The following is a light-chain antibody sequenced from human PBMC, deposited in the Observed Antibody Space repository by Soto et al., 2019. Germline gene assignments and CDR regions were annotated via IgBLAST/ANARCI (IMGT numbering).Light chain of an antibody. V-gene: IGKV3-15*01. Sequence: EVVMTQSPVTLSLSPGERATLSCRASQSVSSNLAWYQQKPGQAPRLLIYGASTRATGIPARFSGSGSGTEFTLTISSLQPDDFATHYCQQYNSYSRTFGQGTKVDIK. CDR2: GAS. CDR3: QQYNSYSRT. J-gene: IGKJ1*01. CDR1: QSVSSN.